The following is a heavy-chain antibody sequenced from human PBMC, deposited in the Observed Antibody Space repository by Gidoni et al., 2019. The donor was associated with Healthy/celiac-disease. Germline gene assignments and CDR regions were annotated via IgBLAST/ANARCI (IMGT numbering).Heavy chain of an antibody. CDR1: GSTFTSYS. V-gene: IGHV1-46*01. CDR2: INPSGGST. CDR3: ARGGYYGSGSYSPRDYGMDV. Sequence: QVQLVQSGAEVKKPGASVKVSCKASGSTFTSYSMHWVRQAPGQGLEWMGIINPSGGSTSYAQKFQGRVTMTRDTSTSTVYMELSSLRSEDTAVYYCARGGYYGSGSYSPRDYGMDVWGQGTTVTVSS. J-gene: IGHJ6*02. D-gene: IGHD3-10*01.